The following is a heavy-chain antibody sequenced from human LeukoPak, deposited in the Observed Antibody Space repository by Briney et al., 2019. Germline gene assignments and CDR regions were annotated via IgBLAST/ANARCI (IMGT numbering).Heavy chain of an antibody. V-gene: IGHV5-51*01. CDR2: MYLGDSET. CDR3: ARLTAFGGVIANNWFDP. J-gene: IGHJ5*02. Sequence: GESLKISCKGSGYSFTNYWIGWVRQMPGKGLEWMGIMYLGDSETRYSPSFQGQVTISADKSISTAYLQWSSLKASDTAMYYCARLTAFGGVIANNWFDPWGQGTLVTVSS. CDR1: GYSFTNYW. D-gene: IGHD3-16*02.